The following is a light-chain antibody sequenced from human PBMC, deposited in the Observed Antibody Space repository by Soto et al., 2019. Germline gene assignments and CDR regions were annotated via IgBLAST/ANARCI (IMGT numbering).Light chain of an antibody. Sequence: QSVLTRVVSVSGSPGQSISISCTGTSSDVGGYNYVSWYQQLPGKAPKLMIYDVNNRPSGVSNRFSGSKSGNTASLTISGLQAEDEADYYCSSYTGSSTFVVGTGTEVTVL. CDR3: SSYTGSSTFV. CDR1: SSDVGGYNY. CDR2: DVN. J-gene: IGLJ1*01. V-gene: IGLV2-14*01.